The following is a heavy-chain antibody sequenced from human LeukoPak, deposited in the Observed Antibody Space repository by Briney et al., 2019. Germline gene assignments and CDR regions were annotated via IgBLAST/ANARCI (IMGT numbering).Heavy chain of an antibody. D-gene: IGHD1-1*01. CDR2: IDPSDSYT. Sequence: GESLKISCKGSGYSFTSYWISWVRQMPGKGLEWMGRIDPSDSYTNYSPSFQDHVTISADKSISTAYLQWSSLKASDTAMYYCAMRYNWNDLDYWGQGTLVTVSS. J-gene: IGHJ4*02. CDR3: AMRYNWNDLDY. CDR1: GYSFTSYW. V-gene: IGHV5-10-1*01.